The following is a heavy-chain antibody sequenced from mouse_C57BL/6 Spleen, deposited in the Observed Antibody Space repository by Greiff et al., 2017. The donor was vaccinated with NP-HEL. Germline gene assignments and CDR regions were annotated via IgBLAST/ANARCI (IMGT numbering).Heavy chain of an antibody. J-gene: IGHJ4*01. CDR3: ARYGYEGGGYYYAMDY. V-gene: IGHV1-80*01. CDR1: GYAFSSYW. Sequence: VQLQQSGAELVKPGASVKISCKASGYAFSSYWMNWVKQRPGKGLEWIGQIYPGDGDTNYNGKFKGKATLTADKSSSTAYMQLSSLTSEDSAVYFCARYGYEGGGYYYAMDYWGQGTSVTVSS. CDR2: IYPGDGDT. D-gene: IGHD2-2*01.